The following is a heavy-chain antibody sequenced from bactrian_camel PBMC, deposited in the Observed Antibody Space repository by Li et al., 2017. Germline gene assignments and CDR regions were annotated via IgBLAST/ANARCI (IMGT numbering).Heavy chain of an antibody. CDR2: IDSDGTT. CDR3: AARGPYCYTKLSVRDFTY. CDR1: GYTDEYC. Sequence: DVQLVESGGGSVQAGGALRLACEASGYTDEYCIGWFRQAPGKEREGVATIDSDGTTTYTDSVRGRFTISQDNAKNTVYLQMNSLKPEDTAMYYCAARGPYCYTKLSVRDFTYWGQGTQVTVS. V-gene: IGHV3S66*01. D-gene: IGHD2*01. J-gene: IGHJ6*01.